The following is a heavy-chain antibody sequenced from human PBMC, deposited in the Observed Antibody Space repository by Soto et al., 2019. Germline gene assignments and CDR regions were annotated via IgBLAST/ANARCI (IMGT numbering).Heavy chain of an antibody. CDR3: AKAYDFWSGGWFDP. V-gene: IGHV3-23*01. Sequence: EEQLLESGGGLVQPGGSLRLSCAASGFTFSSNAMSWVRQAPGKGLEWGSGISSRGGNTYYADSVKGRFTISRDNSKNTVFLQMNSLRAEDTAVYHCAKAYDFWSGGWFDPWGQGTLVTVSS. D-gene: IGHD3-3*01. J-gene: IGHJ5*02. CDR2: ISSRGGNT. CDR1: GFTFSSNA.